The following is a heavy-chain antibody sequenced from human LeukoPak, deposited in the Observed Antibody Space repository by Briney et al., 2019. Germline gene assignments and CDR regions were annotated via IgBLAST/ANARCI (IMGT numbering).Heavy chain of an antibody. J-gene: IGHJ4*02. CDR2: ISSSGSTI. Sequence: GGSLRLSCAASGFTFSDYYMSWIRQAPGKGLEWVSYISSSGSTIYYADSVKGRFTISRDNAKNSLYLQMNSLRAEDTAVYYCACHLWVFGVVITPFDYCGQGTLVTVSS. D-gene: IGHD3-3*01. CDR1: GFTFSDYY. CDR3: ACHLWVFGVVITPFDY. V-gene: IGHV3-11*04.